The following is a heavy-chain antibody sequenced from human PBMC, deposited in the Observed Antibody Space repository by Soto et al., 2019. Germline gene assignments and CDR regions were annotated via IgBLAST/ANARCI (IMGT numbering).Heavy chain of an antibody. CDR2: IWYDGSNK. J-gene: IGHJ4*02. CDR1: GFTFSSYG. D-gene: IGHD2-15*01. CDR3: ARDKAGGSSSYHLFDY. Sequence: GGSLRLSCAASGFTFSSYGMHWVRQAPGKGLEWVAVIWYDGSNKYYADSVKGRFTISRDNSKNTLYLQMNSLRAEDTAVYYCARDKAGGSSSYHLFDYWGQGTLVTVSS. V-gene: IGHV3-33*01.